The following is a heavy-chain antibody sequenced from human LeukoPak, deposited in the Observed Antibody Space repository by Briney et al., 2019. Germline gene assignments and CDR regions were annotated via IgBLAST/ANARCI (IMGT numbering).Heavy chain of an antibody. CDR2: IYHGGST. V-gene: IGHV4-30-2*01. J-gene: IGHJ4*02. CDR1: GGSISSGGYS. D-gene: IGHD3-22*01. Sequence: SETLSLTCAVSGGSISSGGYSWSWIRQPPGKGLEWIGYIYHGGSTYYNPSLKSRVTISVDRSKNQFSLKLSSVTAADTAVYYCARGRPYYYDSSGPCSFDYWGQGTLVTVSS. CDR3: ARGRPYYYDSSGPCSFDY.